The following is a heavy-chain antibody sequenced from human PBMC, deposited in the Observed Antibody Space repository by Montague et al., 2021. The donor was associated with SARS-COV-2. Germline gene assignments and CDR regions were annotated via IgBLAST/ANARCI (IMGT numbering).Heavy chain of an antibody. CDR3: ARDAVGGLDV. J-gene: IGHJ6*02. CDR1: GVSLESSSYH. CDR2: IFYSSSF. Sequence: SETLSLTCTVSGVSLESSSYHWIWIRPRPGQGLEWIRYIFYSSSFKYTPTLRSRLSISVDTSKNHLSLNQSSVTAAAKALYFCARDAVGGLDVWGQGTTVTVSS. V-gene: IGHV4-61*03. D-gene: IGHD6-19*01.